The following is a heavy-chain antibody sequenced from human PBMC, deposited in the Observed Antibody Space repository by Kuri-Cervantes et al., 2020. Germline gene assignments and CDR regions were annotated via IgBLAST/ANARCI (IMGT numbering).Heavy chain of an antibody. J-gene: IGHJ4*02. Sequence: ASVKVSCKVSGYTLTELSMHWVRQAPGKGLEWMGGFDPEDGETIYAQKFQGRVTMTRDTSTSTVYMELSSLRSEDTAVYYCARAEVVAAIDYWGQGTLVTVSS. CDR3: ARAEVVAAIDY. CDR2: FDPEDGET. V-gene: IGHV1-24*01. CDR1: GYTLTELS. D-gene: IGHD2-15*01.